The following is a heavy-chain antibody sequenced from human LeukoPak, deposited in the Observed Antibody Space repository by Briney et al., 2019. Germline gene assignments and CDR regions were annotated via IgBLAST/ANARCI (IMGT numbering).Heavy chain of an antibody. CDR2: IRSKAKSYET. D-gene: IGHD2-21*01. Sequence: GGSLRLSCAASGFPFSDSHMHWVRQASGKGLEWVGHIRSKAKSYETAYAASVTGRFTISRDDSKNTAYLQMDSLKTEDTAIYYCSRHVISVHDYWGQGILVTVSS. J-gene: IGHJ4*02. CDR1: GFPFSDSH. CDR3: SRHVISVHDY. V-gene: IGHV3-73*01.